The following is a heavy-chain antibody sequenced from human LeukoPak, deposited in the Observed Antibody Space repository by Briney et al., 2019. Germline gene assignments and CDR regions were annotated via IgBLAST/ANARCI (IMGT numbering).Heavy chain of an antibody. J-gene: IGHJ6*04. Sequence: GGSLRLSCAASGFTFSSYEMNWVRQAPGKGLEWVSYISRSGSTIYYADSVKGRFTISRDNAKNSLYLEMNSLRAEDTAVYYCARDPENEYYYGSGSNGMDVWGKGTTVTVSS. CDR2: ISRSGSTI. V-gene: IGHV3-48*03. CDR3: ARDPENEYYYGSGSNGMDV. D-gene: IGHD3-10*01. CDR1: GFTFSSYE.